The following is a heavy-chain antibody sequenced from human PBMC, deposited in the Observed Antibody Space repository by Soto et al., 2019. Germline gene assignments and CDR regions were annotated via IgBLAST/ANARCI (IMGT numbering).Heavy chain of an antibody. Sequence: GGSLRLSCAASGFTFSSYAMSWVRQAPGKGLEWVSAISGSGGSTYYADSVKGRFTISRDNSKNTLYLQMNSLRAEDTAVYYCAKGIYGDLWFGESSVRTYYYYYYMDVWGKGTTVTVSS. CDR2: ISGSGGST. CDR3: AKGIYGDLWFGESSVRTYYYYYYMDV. D-gene: IGHD3-10*01. J-gene: IGHJ6*03. CDR1: GFTFSSYA. V-gene: IGHV3-23*01.